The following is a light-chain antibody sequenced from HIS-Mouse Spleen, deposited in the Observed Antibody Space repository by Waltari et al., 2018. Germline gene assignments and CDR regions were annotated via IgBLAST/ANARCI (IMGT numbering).Light chain of an antibody. V-gene: IGKV4-1*01. CDR1: QSVVYSSNNKNY. CDR3: QQYYSTPL. J-gene: IGKJ2*01. CDR2: WAS. Sequence: DIVMTQSPDSLAVSLGERATTNCKSSQSVVYSSNNKNYLAWYQQKPGQPPKLLIYWASNRESGVPDRFSGSGSGTDFTLTISSLQAEDVAVYYCQQYYSTPLFGQGTKLEIK.